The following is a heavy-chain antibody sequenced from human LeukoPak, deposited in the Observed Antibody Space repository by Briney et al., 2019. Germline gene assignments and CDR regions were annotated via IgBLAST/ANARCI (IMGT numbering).Heavy chain of an antibody. Sequence: SETLSLTCAVYGGSFSGYYWSWIRQPPGKGLEWIGEINHSGSTNYNPSLKSRLTISVDTSKNQFTLKLSSVTAADTAVYYCARGYYDVLTNYPKNFDQCGQGTLVTVSS. CDR1: GGSFSGYY. CDR3: ARGYYDVLTNYPKNFDQ. V-gene: IGHV4-34*01. J-gene: IGHJ4*02. D-gene: IGHD3-9*01. CDR2: INHSGST.